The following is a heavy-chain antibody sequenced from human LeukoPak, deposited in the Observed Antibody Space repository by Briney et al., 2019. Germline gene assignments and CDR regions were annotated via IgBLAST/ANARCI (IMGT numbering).Heavy chain of an antibody. D-gene: IGHD2-21*01. CDR2: TYYRSKWYT. V-gene: IGHV6-1*01. J-gene: IGHJ4*02. CDR1: GDSVSSNSAA. CDR3: AREKRVVIAAHYFDY. Sequence: SQTLSLTCAVSGDSVSSNSAAWNWIRQSPSGGLEWLGRTYYRSKWYTDYAVSVKSRITINPDTSKNQFSLQLNSVTPEDTAVYYCAREKRVVIAAHYFDYWGQGTLVTVSS.